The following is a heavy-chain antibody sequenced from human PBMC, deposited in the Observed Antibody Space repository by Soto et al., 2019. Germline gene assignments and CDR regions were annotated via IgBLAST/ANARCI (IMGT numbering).Heavy chain of an antibody. D-gene: IGHD4-17*01. CDR3: ARGLDYGDPYYYDGMDV. CDR2: INPNSGGT. Sequence: QVQLVQSGAEVKKPGASVKVSCKASGYTFTGYYMHWVRQAPGQGLEWMGWINPNSGGTNYAQKFQGWVTMTRDTSISTAYMELSRLRSDDTAVYYCARGLDYGDPYYYDGMDVWGQGTTVTVSS. J-gene: IGHJ6*02. V-gene: IGHV1-2*04. CDR1: GYTFTGYY.